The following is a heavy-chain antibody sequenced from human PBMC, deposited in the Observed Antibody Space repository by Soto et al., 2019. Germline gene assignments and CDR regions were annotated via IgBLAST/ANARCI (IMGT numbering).Heavy chain of an antibody. V-gene: IGHV4-31*03. Sequence: SETLSLTCTVSGGSISSGGYYWSWIRQHPGKGLEWIGYIYYSGSTYYNPSLKSRVTISVDTSKNQFSLKLSSVTAADTAVYYCARGVVPAATRGYYYYGMDVWGQGTTVTASS. CDR3: ARGVVPAATRGYYYYGMDV. CDR1: GGSISSGGYY. J-gene: IGHJ6*02. D-gene: IGHD2-2*01. CDR2: IYYSGST.